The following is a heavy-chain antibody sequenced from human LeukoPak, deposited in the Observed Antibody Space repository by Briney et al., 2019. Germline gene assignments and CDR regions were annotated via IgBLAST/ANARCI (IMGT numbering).Heavy chain of an antibody. CDR3: ARDRSMATRLWTPTDY. J-gene: IGHJ4*02. CDR1: VFTFSSYG. Sequence: PGGSLRLACAASVFTFSSYGMVWVRQAPGKGLEWVAFIRYDGSNKYYADFVKGRFTISRDNASNSLYLQMNSLRAEDTAVYYCARDRSMATRLWTPTDYWGQGTLVTVSS. CDR2: IRYDGSNK. D-gene: IGHD6-6*01. V-gene: IGHV3-30*02.